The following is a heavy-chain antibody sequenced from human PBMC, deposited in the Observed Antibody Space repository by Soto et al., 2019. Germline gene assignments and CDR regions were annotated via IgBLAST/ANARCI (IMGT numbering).Heavy chain of an antibody. V-gene: IGHV3-30-3*01. CDR1: GFTFSSYA. CDR3: ARDSMGPYYYGSGSYYINYYFDY. D-gene: IGHD3-10*01. Sequence: GGSLRLSCAASGFTFSSYAMHWVRQAPGEGLEWVAVISYDGSNKYYADSVKGRFTISRDNSKNTLYLQMNSLRAEDTAVYYCARDSMGPYYYGSGSYYINYYFDYWGQGTLVTVSS. J-gene: IGHJ4*02. CDR2: ISYDGSNK.